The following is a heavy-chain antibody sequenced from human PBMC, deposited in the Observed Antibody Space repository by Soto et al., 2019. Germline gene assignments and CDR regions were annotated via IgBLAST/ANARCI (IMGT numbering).Heavy chain of an antibody. D-gene: IGHD6-6*01. V-gene: IGHV5-51*01. CDR3: ARQDTGIAARPGAFDI. Sequence: ESLKISCKGSGYSFTSYWIGWVRQMPGKGLEWMGIIYPGDSDTRYSPSFQGQVTISADKSISTAYLQWSSLKASDTAMYYCARQDTGIAARPGAFDIWGQGTMVTVSS. CDR1: GYSFTSYW. J-gene: IGHJ3*02. CDR2: IYPGDSDT.